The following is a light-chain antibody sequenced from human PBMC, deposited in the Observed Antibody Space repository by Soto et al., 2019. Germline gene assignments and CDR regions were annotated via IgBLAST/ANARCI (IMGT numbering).Light chain of an antibody. CDR3: QQYGSSPLYT. J-gene: IGKJ2*01. V-gene: IGKV3-20*01. Sequence: EIVLTQSPGTLSLSPGERATLSCRASQSVNSAYLAWYQQTPGQAPRLLIYGASSRATRIPDRFSGSGSGTDFTLTISRLEPEDFAVYYWQQYGSSPLYTFGQGTRLEI. CDR2: GAS. CDR1: QSVNSAY.